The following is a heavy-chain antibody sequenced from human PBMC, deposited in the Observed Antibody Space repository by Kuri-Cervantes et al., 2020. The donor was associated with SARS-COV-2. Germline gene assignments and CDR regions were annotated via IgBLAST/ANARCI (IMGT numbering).Heavy chain of an antibody. V-gene: IGHV4-30-2*01. Sequence: SQTLSLTCAASGFTFSDYYWSWIRQPPGKGLEWIGYIYHSGSTYYNPSLKSRVTISVDRSKNQFSLKLSSVTAADTAVYYCARETSTYSSSIDYWGQGTLVTVSS. D-gene: IGHD6-6*01. CDR2: IYHSGST. CDR3: ARETSTYSSSIDY. J-gene: IGHJ4*02. CDR1: GFTFSDYY.